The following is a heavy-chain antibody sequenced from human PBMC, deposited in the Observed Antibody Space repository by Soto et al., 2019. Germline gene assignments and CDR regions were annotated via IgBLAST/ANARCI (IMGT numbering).Heavy chain of an antibody. V-gene: IGHV5-51*01. J-gene: IGHJ4*02. CDR3: ASRGPCWGGLVGY. Sequence: EVQLVQSGAEMKKPGESLKISCKGSGYIFTSFWIGWVRQMPGKGLEWMGIIYPADSDTRYSPSFQGQVTISADKSITTPFQHLCSLRATDAVMPYRASRGPCWGGLVGYRGQGSLVPVTS. D-gene: IGHD3-10*01. CDR2: IYPADSDT. CDR1: GYIFTSFW.